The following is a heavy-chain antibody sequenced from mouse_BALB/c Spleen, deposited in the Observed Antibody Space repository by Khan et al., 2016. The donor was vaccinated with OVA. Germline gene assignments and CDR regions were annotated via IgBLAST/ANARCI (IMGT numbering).Heavy chain of an antibody. D-gene: IGHD2-12*01. Sequence: VQLKESGPDLVKPGASVKISCKASGYSFSGFYMYWVKQSHGKSLEWIGHINPNNGGTSLNQKFRGKAILTVDKSSSTAYMELRSLTSEDSAVYYCTRDDAAYWGQGTLVTVSA. CDR2: INPNNGGT. CDR1: GYSFSGFY. J-gene: IGHJ3*01. CDR3: TRDDAAY. V-gene: IGHV1-26*01.